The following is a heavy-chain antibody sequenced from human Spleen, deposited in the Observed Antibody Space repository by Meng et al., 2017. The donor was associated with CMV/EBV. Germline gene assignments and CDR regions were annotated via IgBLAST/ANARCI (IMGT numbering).Heavy chain of an antibody. CDR1: GFIFSNYA. D-gene: IGHD4-23*01. V-gene: IGHV3-30*04. Sequence: GESLKISCAASGFIFSNYAMHWVRQAPGKGLEWVAVISYDGSNKYYADSVKGRFTISRDNSKNTLYLQMNSLRAEDTAVYYCARFASMVVTGYYFDYWGQGTLVTVSS. CDR3: ARFASMVVTGYYFDY. J-gene: IGHJ4*02. CDR2: ISYDGSNK.